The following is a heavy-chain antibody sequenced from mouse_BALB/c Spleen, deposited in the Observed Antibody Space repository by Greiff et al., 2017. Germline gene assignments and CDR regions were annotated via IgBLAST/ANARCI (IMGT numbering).Heavy chain of an antibody. CDR1: GFSLTSYG. CDR3: ARALLRLRGAMDY. D-gene: IGHD1-2*01. J-gene: IGHJ4*01. CDR2: IWAGGST. Sequence: QVHVKQSGPGLVAPSQSLSITCTVSGFSLTSYGVHWVRQPPGKGLEWLGVIWAGGSTNYNSALMSRLSISKDNSKSQVFLKMNSLQTDDTAMYYCARALLRLRGAMDYWGQGTSVTVSS. V-gene: IGHV2-9*02.